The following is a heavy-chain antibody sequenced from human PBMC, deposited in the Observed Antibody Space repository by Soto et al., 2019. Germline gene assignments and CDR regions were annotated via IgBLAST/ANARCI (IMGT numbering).Heavy chain of an antibody. D-gene: IGHD1-26*01. CDR3: ARIRRVGSRQRYFDY. V-gene: IGHV3-74*01. Sequence: GGSLRLSCAASGFTFSSYWMHWVRQAPGKGLVWVSRINSDGSSTSYADSVKGRFTISRDNAKNTLYLQMNSLRAEDTAVYYCARIRRVGSRQRYFDYWGQGTLVTVSS. J-gene: IGHJ4*02. CDR1: GFTFSSYW. CDR2: INSDGSST.